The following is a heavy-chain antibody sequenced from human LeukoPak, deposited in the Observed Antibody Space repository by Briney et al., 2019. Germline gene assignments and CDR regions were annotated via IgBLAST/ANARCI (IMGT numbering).Heavy chain of an antibody. Sequence: KASDTLSLTCTVSGGSINSYYWSWIRQPAGKGLEWIGRMYSSGSTNYNPSLKSRVSMSVDTSKNQFSLKLTSVTAADTAVYYCARGGKATVVTMWGQGILVTVSS. CDR1: GGSINSYY. D-gene: IGHD4-23*01. J-gene: IGHJ4*02. CDR2: MYSSGST. CDR3: ARGGKATVVTM. V-gene: IGHV4-4*07.